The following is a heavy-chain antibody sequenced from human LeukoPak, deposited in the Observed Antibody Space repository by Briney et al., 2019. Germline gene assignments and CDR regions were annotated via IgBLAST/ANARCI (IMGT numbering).Heavy chain of an antibody. D-gene: IGHD3-22*01. CDR2: IYYSGST. CDR3: AREVPVVDYSDRGNRKKNWFDP. J-gene: IGHJ5*02. V-gene: IGHV4-31*03. CDR1: GGSISSGSYY. Sequence: PSQTLSLTCTVSGGSISSGSYYWSWIRQHPGKGLEWIGYIYYSGSTYYNPSLKSRVTISVDTSKNQFSLKLSSVTAADTAVYYCAREVPVVDYSDRGNRKKNWFDPWGQGTLVTVSS.